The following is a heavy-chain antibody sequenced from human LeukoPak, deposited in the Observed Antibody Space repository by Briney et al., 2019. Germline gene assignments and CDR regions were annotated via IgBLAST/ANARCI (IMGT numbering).Heavy chain of an antibody. CDR1: GGSFSGYS. Sequence: SETLSLTCAVYGGSFSGYSWTWIRQPPGKGLEWIGEINHSGNTNYNPSLKSRVTISVDTSKNQFSLKLSSVTAADTAVYYCARDTGESAFDYWGQGTLVTVSS. J-gene: IGHJ4*02. D-gene: IGHD3-10*01. CDR3: ARDTGESAFDY. CDR2: INHSGNT. V-gene: IGHV4-34*01.